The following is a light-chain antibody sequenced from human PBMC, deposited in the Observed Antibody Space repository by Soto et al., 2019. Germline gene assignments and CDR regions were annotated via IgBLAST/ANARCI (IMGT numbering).Light chain of an antibody. J-gene: IGLJ1*01. CDR3: TSYAGSNNFPYV. V-gene: IGLV2-8*01. Sequence: QSVLTQPRSASGSPGQSVTISCTGTSSDVGGYDYVSWYQQHPGEAPKLMIYEVSKRPSGVPDRFSGSKSGNTASLAVSGLQAEDEADYYCTSYAGSNNFPYVFRTGTKVTVL. CDR1: SSDVGGYDY. CDR2: EVS.